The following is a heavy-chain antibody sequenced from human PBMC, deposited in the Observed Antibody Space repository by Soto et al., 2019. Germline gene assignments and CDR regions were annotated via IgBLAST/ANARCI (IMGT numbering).Heavy chain of an antibody. Sequence: QVQVVQSGTEVKKPGASVKVSCKASGYSLTSNHMHWVRQAPGQGLEWMGIINPSLGRTNYAQKCQGRVAMTWDTSTSTFYMERSSLRSDDTAVYFCARAPYSSTSFFFDHWGQGTLVTVSS. CDR1: GYSLTSNH. V-gene: IGHV1-46*01. CDR2: INPSLGRT. D-gene: IGHD5-12*01. J-gene: IGHJ4*02. CDR3: ARAPYSSTSFFFDH.